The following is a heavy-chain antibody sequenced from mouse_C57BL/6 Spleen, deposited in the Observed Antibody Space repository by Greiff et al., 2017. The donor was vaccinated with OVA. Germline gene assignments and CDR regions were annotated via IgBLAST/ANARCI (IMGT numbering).Heavy chain of an antibody. Sequence: QVQLKQSGAELVRPGTSVKVSCKASGYAFTNYLIEWVKQRPGQGLEWIGVINPGSGGTNYNEKFKGKATLTADKSSSTAYMQLLSLTSEDSAVYFCAKAYYYGSRYIDYWGQGTTLTVSS. J-gene: IGHJ2*01. V-gene: IGHV1-54*01. D-gene: IGHD1-1*01. CDR2: INPGSGGT. CDR1: GYAFTNYL. CDR3: AKAYYYGSRYIDY.